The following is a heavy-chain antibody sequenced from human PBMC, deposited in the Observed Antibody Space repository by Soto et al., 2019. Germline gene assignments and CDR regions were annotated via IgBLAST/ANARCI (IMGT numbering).Heavy chain of an antibody. V-gene: IGHV4-31*03. J-gene: IGHJ3*02. CDR2: IYYSGST. CDR1: GGSISSGGYY. CDR3: ASSITIFGVVIGRGGAFDI. D-gene: IGHD3-3*01. Sequence: QVQLQESGPGLVKPSQTLSLTCTVSGGSISSGGYYWSWIRQHPGKGLEWIGYIYYSGSTYYNPSLQRRVNISVDTSKNQFSLKLSSVTAADTAVYYCASSITIFGVVIGRGGAFDIWGQGTMVTVSS.